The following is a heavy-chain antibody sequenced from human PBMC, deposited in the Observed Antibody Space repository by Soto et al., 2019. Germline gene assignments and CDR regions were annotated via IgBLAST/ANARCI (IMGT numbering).Heavy chain of an antibody. CDR2: ISTNGGST. J-gene: IGHJ6*02. D-gene: IGHD6-19*01. CDR1: GFTFSSYA. V-gene: IGHV3-64*04. CDR3: AKDLFGWATLYYYYGMDV. Sequence: PGGSLRLSCSASGFTFSSYAMHWVRQAPGKGLEYVSSISTNGGSTHYADSVKGRFTISRDNSKNTLYLQMNSLRAEDTAVYYCAKDLFGWATLYYYYGMDVWGQGTTVTVSS.